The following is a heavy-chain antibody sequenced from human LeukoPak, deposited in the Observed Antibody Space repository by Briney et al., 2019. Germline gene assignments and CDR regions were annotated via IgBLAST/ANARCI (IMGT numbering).Heavy chain of an antibody. J-gene: IGHJ4*02. CDR3: ARGPWMVGTITAFDY. V-gene: IGHV3-33*08. CDR2: IWNDGSKN. D-gene: IGHD5-12*01. Sequence: GGSLRLSCAASGFTFSRFAVHWVRQAPGKGLEWVALIWNDGSKNLHADSVEGRFIISRDNSRDTVYLQMNSLRADNTAMYFCARGPWMVGTITAFDYWGQGTPVTVSS. CDR1: GFTFSRFA.